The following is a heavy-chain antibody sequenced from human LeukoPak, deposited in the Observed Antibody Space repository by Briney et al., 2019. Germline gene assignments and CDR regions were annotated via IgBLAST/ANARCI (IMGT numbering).Heavy chain of an antibody. CDR3: ARDGYSSGLGGPKNWFDP. Sequence: GSLRLSCAASGFTVSSNYMSWVRQAPGKGLEWIGEINDSGSTNYNPSLKSRVTISVDMSKNQFSLKLSSVTAADTAVYYCARDGYSSGLGGPKNWFDPWGQGTLVTVSS. J-gene: IGHJ5*02. V-gene: IGHV4-34*01. CDR2: INDSGST. CDR1: GFTVSSNY. D-gene: IGHD6-19*01.